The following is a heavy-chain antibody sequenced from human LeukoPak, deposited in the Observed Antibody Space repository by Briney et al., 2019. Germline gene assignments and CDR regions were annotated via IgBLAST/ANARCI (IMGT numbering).Heavy chain of an antibody. J-gene: IGHJ2*01. V-gene: IGHV4-34*01. Sequence: SETLSLTCAVYGGSFSGYYWSWIRQPPGQGLEWIGEINHSGSTNYNPSLKSRVTISVDTSKNQFSLKLSSVTAADTAVYYCARGGGDSQYFDLWGRGTPVSVSS. CDR3: ARGGGDSQYFDL. CDR2: INHSGST. D-gene: IGHD4-17*01. CDR1: GGSFSGYY.